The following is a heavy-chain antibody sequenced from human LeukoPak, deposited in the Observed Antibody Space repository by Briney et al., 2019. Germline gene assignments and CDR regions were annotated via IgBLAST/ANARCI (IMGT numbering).Heavy chain of an antibody. CDR1: GFTFSTYS. J-gene: IGHJ4*02. D-gene: IGHD2-15*01. CDR2: ISSSGTYK. CDR3: ARGTAGSC. V-gene: IGHV3-21*01. Sequence: GGSLRLSCAASGFTFSTYSMNWVRQAPGQGLEWVSSISSSGTYKFYADSVKGRFTISRDNAKNSLYLQMNSLRAEDTAVYYCARGTAGSCWGQGTLVTVSS.